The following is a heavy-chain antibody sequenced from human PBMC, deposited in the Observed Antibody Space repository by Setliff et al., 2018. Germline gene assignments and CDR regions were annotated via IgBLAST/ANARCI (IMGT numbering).Heavy chain of an antibody. Sequence: SETLSLTCTVSGGSISSGNYYWIWIRQPAGKALEWLGHIFARGSMNYNPSLRSRITISQDRSENQFSLTLGSVTAADTAVYYCARGRYYESSSYYFPFDFWGQGMLVTVSS. CDR1: GGSISSGNYY. J-gene: IGHJ4*02. CDR2: IFARGSM. CDR3: ARGRYYESSSYYFPFDF. V-gene: IGHV4-61*09. D-gene: IGHD3-22*01.